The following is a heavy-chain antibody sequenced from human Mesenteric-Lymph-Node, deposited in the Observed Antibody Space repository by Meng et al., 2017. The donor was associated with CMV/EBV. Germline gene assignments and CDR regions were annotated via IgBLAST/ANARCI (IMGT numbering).Heavy chain of an antibody. CDR3: AREVSGWYFDP. CDR1: GGSFSGYY. Sequence: SETLSLTCAVYGGSFSGYYWSWIRQPPGKGLEWIGEINHSGSTNYNPSLKSRVTISVDTSKNQFSLKLSSVTAADTAVYYCAREVSGWYFDPWGQGTLVTVSS. J-gene: IGHJ5*02. V-gene: IGHV4-34*01. D-gene: IGHD6-19*01. CDR2: INHSGST.